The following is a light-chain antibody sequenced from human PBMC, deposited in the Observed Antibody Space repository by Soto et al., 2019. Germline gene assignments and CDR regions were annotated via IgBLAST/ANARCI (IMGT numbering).Light chain of an antibody. CDR2: EDN. Sequence: QSALTQPASVSGSPGQSITISCTGSSSDVGNYNVVSWYQQPPGKAPKLIIYEDNKRPSGISNRFSGSKSADTASLTISGLQAEDESDYYCSSFAGGVIFGGGTQLTVL. CDR3: SSFAGGVI. J-gene: IGLJ2*01. CDR1: SSDVGNYNV. V-gene: IGLV2-23*01.